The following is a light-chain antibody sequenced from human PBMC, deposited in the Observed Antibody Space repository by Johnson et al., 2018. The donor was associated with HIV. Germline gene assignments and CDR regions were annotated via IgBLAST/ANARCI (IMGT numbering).Light chain of an antibody. CDR3: GTWDSSLSAYV. V-gene: IGLV1-51*01. Sequence: QPVLTQPPSVSAAPGQKVTISCSGSSSNIGNNYVSWYQQLPGTAPKLLIFDNNKRPSGIPDRFSASKSGTSATLGITGLQTGDEADYYCGTWDSSLSAYVVGTGTKVTVL. CDR1: SSNIGNNY. J-gene: IGLJ1*01. CDR2: DNN.